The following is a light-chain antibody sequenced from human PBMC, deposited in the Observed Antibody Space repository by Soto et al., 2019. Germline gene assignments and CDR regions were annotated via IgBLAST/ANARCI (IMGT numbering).Light chain of an antibody. CDR1: QSVSSN. Sequence: ERVMTQSPATLSVSPGERATLSCRASQSVSSNLAWYQQKPGQAPRLLIYGASNRATGIPDRFSGSGSGTEFTLTISSLQSADSAVYYCQQYSNWPPFTFGQGTRLEIK. V-gene: IGKV3D-15*01. J-gene: IGKJ5*01. CDR2: GAS. CDR3: QQYSNWPPFT.